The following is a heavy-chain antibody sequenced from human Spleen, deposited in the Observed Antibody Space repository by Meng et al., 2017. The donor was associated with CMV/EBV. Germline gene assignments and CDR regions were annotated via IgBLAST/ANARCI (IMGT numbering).Heavy chain of an antibody. CDR2: IYYSGST. J-gene: IGHJ4*02. V-gene: IGHV4-39*07. Sequence: SETLSLTCTVSGGSISSSSYYWGWIRQPPGKGLEWIGSIYYSGSTYYNPSLKSRVTISVDTSKNQFSLKLSSVTAADTAVYYCARVNPSGWYYFDYWGQGTLVTVSS. CDR3: ARVNPSGWYYFDY. CDR1: GGSISSSSYY. D-gene: IGHD6-19*01.